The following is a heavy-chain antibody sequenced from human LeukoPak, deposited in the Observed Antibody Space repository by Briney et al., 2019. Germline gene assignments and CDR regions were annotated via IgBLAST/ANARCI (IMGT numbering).Heavy chain of an antibody. D-gene: IGHD1-26*01. Sequence: GGSLRLSCAASGFTVSSNYMSWVRQAPGKGLEWVSVIYSGGSTYYADSVKGRFTISRDNSKNTLYLQMNSLRAEDTAVYYCARADVWSASYYGFFDYWGQGTLVTVSS. CDR2: IYSGGST. CDR1: GFTVSSNY. J-gene: IGHJ4*02. V-gene: IGHV3-53*01. CDR3: ARADVWSASYYGFFDY.